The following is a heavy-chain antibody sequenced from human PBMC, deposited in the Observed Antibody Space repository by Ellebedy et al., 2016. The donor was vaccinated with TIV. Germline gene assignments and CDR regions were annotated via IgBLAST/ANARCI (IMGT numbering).Heavy chain of an antibody. Sequence: GESLKISXATSGFTFMDYYMSWVRQAPGQVFEWLAYINTVGHTKYSADSVKGRFTISRDNAKNSLYLQMNTVRAEDTAMYYCARDHGYHYDYWGQGTPVTVSS. CDR2: INTVGHTK. CDR3: ARDHGYHYDY. D-gene: IGHD1-1*01. CDR1: GFTFMDYY. V-gene: IGHV3-11*04. J-gene: IGHJ4*02.